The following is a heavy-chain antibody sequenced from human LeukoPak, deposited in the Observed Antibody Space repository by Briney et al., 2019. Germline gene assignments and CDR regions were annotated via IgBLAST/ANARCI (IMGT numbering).Heavy chain of an antibody. CDR3: AKFPNYDFWSGYHYY. D-gene: IGHD3-3*01. J-gene: IGHJ4*02. CDR2: ISGSGGST. Sequence: HAGGSLRLSCAASGFTFSSYAMSWVRQAPGKGLEWVTAISGSGGSTYYADSVKGRFTISRDNSKNTLYLQMNSLRAEDTAVYYCAKFPNYDFWSGYHYYWGQGTLVTVSS. V-gene: IGHV3-23*01. CDR1: GFTFSSYA.